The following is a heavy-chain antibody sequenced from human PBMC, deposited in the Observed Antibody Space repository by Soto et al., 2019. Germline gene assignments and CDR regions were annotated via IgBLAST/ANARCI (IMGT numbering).Heavy chain of an antibody. Sequence: QIHLVQSGSEVKKPGASVKVSCKASGFTFTSFGISWGRQAPGQGLEWMGWISAYNGDTDIAQRVQGRVTLTTDTSTNTAYIELRRLMSDDTAVYYCARDKMVYTYGSGTFDYWGQGTVVTVSS. D-gene: IGHD3-10*01. V-gene: IGHV1-18*04. J-gene: IGHJ4*02. CDR1: GFTFTSFG. CDR3: ARDKMVYTYGSGTFDY. CDR2: ISAYNGDT.